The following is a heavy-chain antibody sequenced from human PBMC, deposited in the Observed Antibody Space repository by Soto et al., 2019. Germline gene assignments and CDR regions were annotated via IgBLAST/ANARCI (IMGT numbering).Heavy chain of an antibody. J-gene: IGHJ4*02. V-gene: IGHV1-8*01. CDR3: ARGRKYGGFYYFGY. D-gene: IGHD2-21*02. CDR2: MTPNSGDT. Sequence: AASVKVSCKASGYTFSNDDINWVRQAPGQGLEWMGWMTPNSGDTDHAQKFQGRLTLTRDTSISTAYMELSSLRSEDTAVYYCARGRKYGGFYYFGYWDQGALVTVSS. CDR1: GYTFSNDD.